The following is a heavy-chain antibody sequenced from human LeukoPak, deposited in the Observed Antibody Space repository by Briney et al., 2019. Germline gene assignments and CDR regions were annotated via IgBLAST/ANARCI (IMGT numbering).Heavy chain of an antibody. J-gene: IGHJ4*02. Sequence: GASVKVSCKASGYTFTSYGISWVRQAPGQGLEWMGWISAYNGNTNYAQKLQGRVSMTTDTSTSTAYMELRSLRSDDTALYFCARLSGGDTSGYYYYWGQGTLVTVSS. CDR1: GYTFTSYG. CDR2: ISAYNGNT. CDR3: ARLSGGDTSGYYYY. D-gene: IGHD3-22*01. V-gene: IGHV1-18*01.